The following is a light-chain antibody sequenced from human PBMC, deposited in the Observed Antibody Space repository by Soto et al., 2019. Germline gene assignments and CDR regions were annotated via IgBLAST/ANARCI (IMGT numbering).Light chain of an antibody. CDR1: QSISSW. J-gene: IGKJ1*01. CDR3: QQYNSYSPT. CDR2: DAS. V-gene: IGKV1-5*01. Sequence: QMTPSPSTLSASEGDRVTITCRASQSISSWLAWYQQKPGKAPKLLIYDASSLESGVPSRFSGSGSGTEFTLTISSLQPDDFATYYCQQYNSYSPTFGQGTKVDIK.